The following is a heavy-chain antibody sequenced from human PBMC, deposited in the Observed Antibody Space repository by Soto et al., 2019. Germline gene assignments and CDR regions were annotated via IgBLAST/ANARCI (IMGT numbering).Heavy chain of an antibody. V-gene: IGHV4-39*02. Sequence: SETLSLTCTVSGGSISTSTYYWGWVRQPPGKGLEGIGTIAYSGSTYYNPSLKRRVTISVDTSKNQFSLKLSSVTAAATAVYYCARDRTAACTGNWFDPWGQGTLVNVSS. D-gene: IGHD2-8*02. CDR1: GGSISTSTYY. CDR2: IAYSGST. CDR3: ARDRTAACTGNWFDP. J-gene: IGHJ5*02.